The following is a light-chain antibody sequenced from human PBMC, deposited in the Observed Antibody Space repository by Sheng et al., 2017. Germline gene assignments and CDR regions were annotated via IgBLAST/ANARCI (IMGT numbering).Light chain of an antibody. CDR1: TSNVGNNY. Sequence: QSVLTQPPSVSAAPGQKVTISCSGSTSNVGNNYVSWYQQLPGTAPKLLIYDNDKRPSVIPDRFSGSKSGTSATLGIIGLQTGDEADYYCGTWDSSLSALFGGGTKLTVL. CDR2: DND. J-gene: IGLJ2*01. CDR3: GTWDSSLSAL. V-gene: IGLV1-51*01.